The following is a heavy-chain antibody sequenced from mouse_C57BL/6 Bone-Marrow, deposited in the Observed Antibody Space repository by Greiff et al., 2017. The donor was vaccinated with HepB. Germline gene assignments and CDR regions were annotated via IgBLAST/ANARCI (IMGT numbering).Heavy chain of an antibody. Sequence: QVQLQQSGAELAKPGASVKLSCKASGYTFTSYWMHWVKQRPGQGLEWIGYINPSSGYTKYNQKFKDKATLTAEKSSSTAYMQLSSLTYEYSAVYYCATPYRDYWGQGTTLTVSS. D-gene: IGHD5-1-1*01. J-gene: IGHJ2*01. CDR1: GYTFTSYW. CDR2: INPSSGYT. V-gene: IGHV1-7*01. CDR3: ATPYRDY.